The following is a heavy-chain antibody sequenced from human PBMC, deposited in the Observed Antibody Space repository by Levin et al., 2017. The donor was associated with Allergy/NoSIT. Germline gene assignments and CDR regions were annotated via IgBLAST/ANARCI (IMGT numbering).Heavy chain of an antibody. J-gene: IGHJ6*02. Sequence: GESLKISCAASGFTFSSYSMNWVRQAPGKGLEWVSSISSSSSYIYYADSVKGRFTISRDNAKNSLYLQMNSLRAEDTAVYYCARGPPLDFWSGYYPYGMDVWGQGTTVTVSS. V-gene: IGHV3-21*01. CDR3: ARGPPLDFWSGYYPYGMDV. CDR2: ISSSSSYI. CDR1: GFTFSSYS. D-gene: IGHD3-3*01.